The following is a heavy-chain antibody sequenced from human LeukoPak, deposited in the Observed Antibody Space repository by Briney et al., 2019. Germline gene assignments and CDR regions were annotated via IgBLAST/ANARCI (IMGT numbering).Heavy chain of an antibody. D-gene: IGHD6-13*01. CDR3: ATNLGSSWPNY. CDR2: ISGSGGST. V-gene: IGHV3-23*01. Sequence: GGSLRLSCAASGFTFSSYAMSWVRQALGKGLEWVSAISGSGGSTYYADSVKGRFTISRDNAKISLYLQMNSLRIEDTAVYYCATNLGSSWPNYWGQGTLVTVSS. CDR1: GFTFSSYA. J-gene: IGHJ4*02.